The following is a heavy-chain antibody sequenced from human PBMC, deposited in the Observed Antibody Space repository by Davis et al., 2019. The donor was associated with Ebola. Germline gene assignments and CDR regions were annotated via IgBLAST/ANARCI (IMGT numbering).Heavy chain of an antibody. J-gene: IGHJ5*02. CDR2: IYHSGST. D-gene: IGHD2-21*01. CDR1: GYSISSGYY. V-gene: IGHV4-38-2*02. Sequence: PSETLSLTCTVSGYSISSGYYWGWIRQPPGKGLEWIGSIYHSGSTHYNPSLKSRVTISVDTSKNQFSLKLSSVTAADTAVYYCAREGGAAYCGGDCYLGFDPWGQGTLVTVSS. CDR3: AREGGAAYCGGDCYLGFDP.